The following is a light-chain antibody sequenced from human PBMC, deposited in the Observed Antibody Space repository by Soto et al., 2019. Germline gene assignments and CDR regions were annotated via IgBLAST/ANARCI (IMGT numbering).Light chain of an antibody. CDR1: QSVSTY. Sequence: EIVLTQSPATLSMSPGERATLSCRASQSVSTYLAWYQQKPGQAPRLLIYDASIRATGIPARFSGSGSGTDFTLTISSLEPEDFAVYYWQQRPNSSFGGGTKVEIK. CDR3: QQRPNSS. J-gene: IGKJ4*01. V-gene: IGKV3-11*01. CDR2: DAS.